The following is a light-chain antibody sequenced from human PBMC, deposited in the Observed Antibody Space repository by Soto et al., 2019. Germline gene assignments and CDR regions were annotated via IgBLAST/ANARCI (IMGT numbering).Light chain of an antibody. CDR2: GAS. Sequence: DIQMTQFPSSLSASVGDRVTITCRASQTISTCLNWYQQKAGTAPKLLIYGASDLESGIPSRFSGSGSGRYFTLTISSLPPEDFAIYYCQQCLTTPRTFGQGT. CDR3: QQCLTTPRT. J-gene: IGKJ1*01. V-gene: IGKV1-39*01. CDR1: QTISTC.